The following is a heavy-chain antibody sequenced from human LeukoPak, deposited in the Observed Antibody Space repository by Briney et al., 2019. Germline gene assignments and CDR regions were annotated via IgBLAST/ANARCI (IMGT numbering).Heavy chain of an antibody. CDR3: AKDPKIYCSGGSCYSWWPANNWFDP. D-gene: IGHD2-15*01. V-gene: IGHV1-18*01. J-gene: IGHJ5*02. CDR2: ISAYNGNT. CDR1: GYTFTSYG. Sequence: GASVKVSCKASGYTFTSYGISWVRQAPGQGLEWMGWISAYNGNTNYAQKLQGRVTMTTDTSTSTAYMELRSLRSDDTAVYYCAKDPKIYCSGGSCYSWWPANNWFDPWGQGTLVTVSS.